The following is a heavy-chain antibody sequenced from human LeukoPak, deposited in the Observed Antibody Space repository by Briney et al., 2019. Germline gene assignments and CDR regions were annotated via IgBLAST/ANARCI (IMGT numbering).Heavy chain of an antibody. J-gene: IGHJ4*02. CDR3: ASSFYDFWRAYVY. D-gene: IGHD3-3*01. CDR2: IYHSGST. CDR1: GGSINSYY. Sequence: AETLSLTCTVSGGSINSYYWSWIRQPPGKGLEWIGYIYHSGSTYYNPSLKSRVTISVDRSKNQFSLKLSSVTAADTSVYYCASSFYDFWRAYVYWGPGTLVTVSS. V-gene: IGHV4-59*12.